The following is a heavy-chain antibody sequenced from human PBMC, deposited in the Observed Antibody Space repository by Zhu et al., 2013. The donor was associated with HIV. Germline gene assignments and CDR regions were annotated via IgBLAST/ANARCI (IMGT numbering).Heavy chain of an antibody. D-gene: IGHD3-10*01. J-gene: IGHJ6*03. CDR3: ARVRGEGDGAYYYHYMDV. V-gene: IGHV1-46*01. CDR1: GYTFSSLY. CDR2: INPSGDTT. Sequence: QVQLVQSGAEVKKPGASVKVSCKASGYTFSSLYLHWVRQAPGQGPEWMGIINPSGDTTSYAQKFQGRVTMTSDTSTSTVYMELSGLRSEDTAVYYCARVRGEGDGAYYYHYMDVWGKGTTVTVS.